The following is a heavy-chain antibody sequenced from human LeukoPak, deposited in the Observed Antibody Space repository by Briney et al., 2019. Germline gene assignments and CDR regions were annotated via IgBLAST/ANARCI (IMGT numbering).Heavy chain of an antibody. CDR3: AREVRERYCSSTSCYYYFDY. Sequence: SQTLPLTCTVSGGSISSGSYYWSWIRQPAGKGLEWIGRIYTSGSTNYNPSLKSRVTISVDTSKNQFSLKLSSVTAADTAVYYCAREVRERYCSSTSCYYYFDYWGQGTLVTVSS. CDR2: IYTSGST. D-gene: IGHD2-2*01. CDR1: GGSISSGSYY. J-gene: IGHJ4*02. V-gene: IGHV4-61*02.